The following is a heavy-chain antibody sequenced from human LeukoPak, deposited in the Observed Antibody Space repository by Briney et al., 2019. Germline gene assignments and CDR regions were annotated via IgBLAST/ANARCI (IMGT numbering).Heavy chain of an antibody. CDR2: IIPIFGTA. CDR3: ARQGVSTYYYDSSGYHPYYFDY. Sequence: ASVKVSCKASGGTFSSYAISWVRQAPGQGLEWMGGIIPIFGTANYAQKFQGRVTITADESTSTAYMELSSLRSEDTAVYYCARQGVSTYYYDSSGYHPYYFDYWGQGTLVTVSS. CDR1: GGTFSSYA. D-gene: IGHD3-22*01. J-gene: IGHJ4*02. V-gene: IGHV1-69*13.